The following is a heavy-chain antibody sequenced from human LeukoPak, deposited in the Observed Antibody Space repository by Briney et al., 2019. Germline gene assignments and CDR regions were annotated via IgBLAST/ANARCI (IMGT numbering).Heavy chain of an antibody. CDR1: GGSFSGYY. CDR3: SRHRAFCINGECRTTFDY. Sequence: DPSETLSLTCAVYGGSFSGYYWSWIRQPPGKGLEWIGEINHSGGTNYNPSLKSRVTISVDTSKNQFSLKLISVTAADTAMYYCSRHRAFCINGECRTTFDYWGQGTLVTVSS. D-gene: IGHD2-8*01. J-gene: IGHJ4*02. CDR2: INHSGGT. V-gene: IGHV4-34*01.